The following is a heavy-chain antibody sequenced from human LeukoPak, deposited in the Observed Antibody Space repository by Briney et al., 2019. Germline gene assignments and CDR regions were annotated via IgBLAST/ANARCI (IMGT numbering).Heavy chain of an antibody. CDR3: AKDLPSSPRGQHF. J-gene: IGHJ4*02. V-gene: IGHV3-23*01. D-gene: IGHD3-10*01. CDR1: GFTFSSFA. CDR2: ISGSGDTT. Sequence: GGSLRLSCAASGFTFSSFAMNWVRQAPEKGLEWVSAISGSGDTTYYADSVKGRLTISRDNSKNTLYLQMNSLGAEDTAVYYCAKDLPSSPRGQHFWGQGTLVTVSS.